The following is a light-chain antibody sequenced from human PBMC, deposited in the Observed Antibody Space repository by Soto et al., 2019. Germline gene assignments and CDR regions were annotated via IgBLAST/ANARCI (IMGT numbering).Light chain of an antibody. J-gene: IGKJ2*01. CDR1: QTVTSTY. V-gene: IGKV3-20*01. Sequence: EIVLTQSPGTLSLSPGERATLSCRASQTVTSTYVAWYHQKPGQAPRLLIYDTSSRATGIPDRFSGSGSGTDFTLTISRLEPEDFAVYYCQQYDRSPYTFGQGTKLEI. CDR2: DTS. CDR3: QQYDRSPYT.